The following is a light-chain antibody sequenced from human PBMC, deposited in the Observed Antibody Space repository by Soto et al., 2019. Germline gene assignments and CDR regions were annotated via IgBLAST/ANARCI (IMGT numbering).Light chain of an antibody. CDR2: EGT. J-gene: IGLJ3*02. CDR3: CSYTGTSAWV. V-gene: IGLV2-23*01. CDR1: SSDVGSYKL. Sequence: QSTLTQPASVSGSPGQSITISCTGSSSDVGSYKLVSWYQQHPGKAPKFLIYEGTKRPSGVSNRFSGSKSGNTASLTISGLQAEDEANYYCCSYTGTSAWVFGGATKLTVL.